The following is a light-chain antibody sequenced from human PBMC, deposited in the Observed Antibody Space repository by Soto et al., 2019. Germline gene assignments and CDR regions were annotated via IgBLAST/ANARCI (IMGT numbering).Light chain of an antibody. CDR3: QQYYSYPRT. Sequence: AIRMTQSPSSLSASTGDRVTITCRASQGISSYLAWYQQKPWKAPKLLIYAASTLQSGVPSRFSGSGSGTDFTLTIRCLQSEDFATYYCQQYYSYPRTFGQGTKVEIK. CDR1: QGISSY. V-gene: IGKV1-8*01. J-gene: IGKJ1*01. CDR2: AAS.